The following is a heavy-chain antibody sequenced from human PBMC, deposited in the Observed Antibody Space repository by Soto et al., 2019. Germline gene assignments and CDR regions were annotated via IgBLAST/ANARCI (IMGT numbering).Heavy chain of an antibody. V-gene: IGHV3-30-3*01. Sequence: SGGSLRLSCAASGFTFSSYAMHWVRQAPGKGLEWVAVISYDGSNKYYADSVKGRFTISRDNSKNTLYLQMNSLRAEDTAVYYCARDHDYGGNQDFDYWGQGTLVTVSS. CDR1: GFTFSSYA. CDR2: ISYDGSNK. CDR3: ARDHDYGGNQDFDY. J-gene: IGHJ4*02. D-gene: IGHD4-17*01.